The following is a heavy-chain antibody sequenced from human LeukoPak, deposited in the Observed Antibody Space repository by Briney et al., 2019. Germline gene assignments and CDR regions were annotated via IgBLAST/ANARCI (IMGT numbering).Heavy chain of an antibody. V-gene: IGHV3-30-3*01. CDR3: ARDFYDFWSGYYPPDYYFDY. CDR2: ISYDGSNK. J-gene: IGHJ4*02. D-gene: IGHD3-3*01. CDR1: GFTFSSYA. Sequence: GGSLRLSCAASGFTFSSYAMHWVRQAPGKGLEWVAVISYDGSNKYYADSVKGRFTISRDNSKNTLYLQMNSLRAEDTAVYYCARDFYDFWSGYYPPDYYFDYWGQGTLVTVSS.